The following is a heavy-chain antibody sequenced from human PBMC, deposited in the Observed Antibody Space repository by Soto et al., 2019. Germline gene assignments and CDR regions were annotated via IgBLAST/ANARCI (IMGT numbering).Heavy chain of an antibody. CDR3: ARSSRYSSSWYGGYYYYYGMDV. V-gene: IGHV4-4*02. D-gene: IGHD6-13*01. CDR1: GGSISSSNW. J-gene: IGHJ6*02. Sequence: PSETLSLTCAVSGGSISSSNWWSWGRQPPGKGLEGIGETYHRGSTNYNPSLKSRVTISVDKSKNQLSLKLSSVPAADTAVYYCARSSRYSSSWYGGYYYYYGMDVWGQGTTVTVSS. CDR2: TYHRGST.